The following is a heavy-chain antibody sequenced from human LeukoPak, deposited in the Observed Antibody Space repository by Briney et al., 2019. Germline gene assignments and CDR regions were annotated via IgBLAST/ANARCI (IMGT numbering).Heavy chain of an antibody. CDR1: GYSFTSYW. V-gene: IGHV5-10-1*01. CDR3: ARHGYRAAGGGVCY. D-gene: IGHD5-18*01. J-gene: IGHJ4*02. CDR2: IDPSDSYT. Sequence: GESLKISCKGSGYSFTSYWISWVRQMPGKGLEWMGRIDPSDSYTNYSPSFQGHVTISADKSISTAYLPWSSLKASHTAMYYWARHGYRAAGGGVCYRGQGTLVTVSS.